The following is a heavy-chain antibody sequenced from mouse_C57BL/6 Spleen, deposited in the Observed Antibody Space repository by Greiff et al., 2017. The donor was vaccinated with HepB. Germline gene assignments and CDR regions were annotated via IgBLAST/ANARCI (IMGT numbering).Heavy chain of an antibody. J-gene: IGHJ1*03. Sequence: EVKVVESGGGLVQPGGSLKLSCAASGFTFSDYYMYWVRQTPEKRLEWVAYISNGGGSTYYPDTVKGRFTISRDNAKNTLYLQMSRLKSEDTAMYYCARRYGSSYEGYFDVWGTGTTVTVSS. CDR2: ISNGGGST. CDR1: GFTFSDYY. CDR3: ARRYGSSYEGYFDV. V-gene: IGHV5-12*01. D-gene: IGHD1-1*01.